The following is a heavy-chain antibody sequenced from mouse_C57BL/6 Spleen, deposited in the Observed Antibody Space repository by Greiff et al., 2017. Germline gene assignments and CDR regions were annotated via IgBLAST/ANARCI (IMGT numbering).Heavy chain of an antibody. Sequence: VQRVESGAELAKPGASVKLSCKASGYTFTSYWMHWVKQRPGQGLEWIGYINPSSGYTKYNQKFKDKATLTADKSSSTAYMQLSSLTYEDSAVYYCAPITTVEGGYWGQGTTLTVSS. J-gene: IGHJ2*01. V-gene: IGHV1-7*01. CDR2: INPSSGYT. CDR1: GYTFTSYW. D-gene: IGHD1-1*01. CDR3: APITTVEGGY.